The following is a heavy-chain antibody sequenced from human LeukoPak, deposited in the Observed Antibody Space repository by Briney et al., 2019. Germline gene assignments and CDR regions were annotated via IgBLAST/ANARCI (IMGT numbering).Heavy chain of an antibody. V-gene: IGHV3-33*01. D-gene: IGHD6-19*01. CDR2: IWYDGSNK. J-gene: IGHJ5*02. CDR1: GFTFSSYG. Sequence: GRSLRLSCAASGFTFSSYGMHWVRQAPGKGLEWVAVIWYDGSNKCYADSVKGRFTISRDNSKNTLYLQMNSLRAEDTAVYYCARDLSAVAVAGTGFDPWGQGTLVTVSP. CDR3: ARDLSAVAVAGTGFDP.